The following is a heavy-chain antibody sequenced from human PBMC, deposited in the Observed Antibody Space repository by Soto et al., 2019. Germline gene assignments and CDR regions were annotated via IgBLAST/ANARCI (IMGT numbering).Heavy chain of an antibody. CDR1: GFTCTSYG. J-gene: IGHJ6*02. V-gene: IGHV1-18*01. Sequence: QVQLVQSGAEVKEPGASVKVSCKASGFTCTSYGISWVRHAPGQGLEWMGWISGYNGNTHYAQNFQGRVTMTTDTPTSTAYMELRSLRSDDTDVYYCARACSTICYVGMDVWGQGTTVIVSS. CDR3: ARACSTICYVGMDV. CDR2: ISGYNGNT. D-gene: IGHD2-2*01.